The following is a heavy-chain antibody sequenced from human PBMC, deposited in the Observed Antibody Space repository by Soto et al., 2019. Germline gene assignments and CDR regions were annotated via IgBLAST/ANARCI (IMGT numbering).Heavy chain of an antibody. CDR2: IMPIFRTP. D-gene: IGHD1-1*01. V-gene: IGHV1-69*12. J-gene: IGHJ6*02. CDR3: ARDKDCLQIGGNYHYLLDV. CDR1: GGTFSNSA. Sequence: QVQLEQSGAEVKKPGSSVKVSCKTSGGTFSNSAISWVRQAPGQGPEWMGGIMPIFRTPDYAQKFQDRVTITADESTTTAYMELRGLRSDDTAVYYCARDKDCLQIGGNYHYLLDVSGQGTTVTVSS.